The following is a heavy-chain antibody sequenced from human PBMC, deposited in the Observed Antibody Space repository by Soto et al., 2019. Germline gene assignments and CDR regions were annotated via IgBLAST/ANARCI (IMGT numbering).Heavy chain of an antibody. CDR1: GYTFTGYY. D-gene: IGHD6-19*01. J-gene: IGHJ6*02. Sequence: GASVKVSCKASGYTFTGYYMHWVRQAPGQGLEWMGWINPNSGGTNYAQKFQGWVTMTRDTSISTAYMELSRLRSDDTAVYYCARDPKYRSGFGYYGMDVWGQGTTVTVYS. CDR3: ARDPKYRSGFGYYGMDV. CDR2: INPNSGGT. V-gene: IGHV1-2*04.